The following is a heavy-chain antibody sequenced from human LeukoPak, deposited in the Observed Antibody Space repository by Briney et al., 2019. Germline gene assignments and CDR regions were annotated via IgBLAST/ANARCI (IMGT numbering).Heavy chain of an antibody. CDR3: ARNLADV. CDR1: GFTFRNYE. V-gene: IGHV3-48*03. CDR2: ISSSGTNI. Sequence: GGSLRLSCAAAGFTFRNYEMNWVRQAPGKGLEWVSYISSSGTNIKYADSVRGQFTISRDNAKNSLYLQMNSLRAEDTAVYYCARNLADVWGQGTTVTVSS. J-gene: IGHJ6*02.